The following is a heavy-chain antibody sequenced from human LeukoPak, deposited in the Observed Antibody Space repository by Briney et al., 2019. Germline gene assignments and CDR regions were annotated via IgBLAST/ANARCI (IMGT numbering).Heavy chain of an antibody. CDR1: GFTVITND. CDR2: LYSDGNT. CDR3: ARGVEPLAANTLAY. J-gene: IGHJ4*02. V-gene: IGHV3-53*01. Sequence: GGSLRLSCAASGFTVITNDMTWVRQAPGKGLEWVSVLYSDGNTEYADSVQGRFTISRDNSKNTLYLEMNSLSPDDTAVYYCARGVEPLAANTLAYWGQGTLVTVAS. D-gene: IGHD1-14*01.